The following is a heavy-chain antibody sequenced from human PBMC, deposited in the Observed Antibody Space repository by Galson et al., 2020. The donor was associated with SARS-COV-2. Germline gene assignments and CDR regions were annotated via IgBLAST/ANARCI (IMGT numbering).Heavy chain of an antibody. CDR3: AKVFYYGSGSQYDY. CDR2: ISYDGSNK. CDR1: GFTFSSYG. Sequence: GGSLRLSCAASGFTFSSYGMHWVRQAPGKGLEWVAVISYDGSNKYYADSVKGRFTISRDNSKNTLYLQMNSLRAEDTAVYYCAKVFYYGSGSQYDYWGQGTLVPVSS. J-gene: IGHJ4*02. V-gene: IGHV3-30*18. D-gene: IGHD3-10*01.